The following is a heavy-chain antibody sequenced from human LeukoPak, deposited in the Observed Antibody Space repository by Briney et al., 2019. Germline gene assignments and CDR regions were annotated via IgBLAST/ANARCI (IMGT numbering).Heavy chain of an antibody. D-gene: IGHD4-17*01. J-gene: IGHJ5*02. CDR3: ARDKGTMTTGWFDP. V-gene: IGHV1-18*04. CDR1: GYTFTSYY. Sequence: ASVKVSCKASGYTFTSYYMHWVRQAPGQGLEWMGWISAYNGNTNYAQKLQGRVTMTTDTSTSTAYMELRSLRSDDTAVYYCARDKGTMTTGWFDPWGQGTLVAVSS. CDR2: ISAYNGNT.